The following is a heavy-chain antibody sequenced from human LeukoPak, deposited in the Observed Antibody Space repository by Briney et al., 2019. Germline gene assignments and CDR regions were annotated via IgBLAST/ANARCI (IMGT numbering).Heavy chain of an antibody. D-gene: IGHD6-19*01. CDR3: AKVSGQVED. V-gene: IGHV3-13*01. CDR1: GFTFSNYD. CDR2: VAIGGDT. J-gene: IGHJ4*02. Sequence: GGSLRLSCAASGFTFSNYDMHWVRQPTGKGLEWVAAVAIGGDTYYPASVKGRFTISRENAKNSLYLQMNSLRVGDTAVYYCAKVSGQVEDWGQGTLVTVTS.